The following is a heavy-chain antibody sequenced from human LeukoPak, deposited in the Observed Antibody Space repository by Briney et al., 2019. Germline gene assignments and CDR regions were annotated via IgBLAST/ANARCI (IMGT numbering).Heavy chain of an antibody. V-gene: IGHV4-38-2*02. CDR2: INHSGST. J-gene: IGHJ4*02. D-gene: IGHD3-10*01. CDR3: AREHRYYGSGGDFDY. CDR1: GYSITSAYY. Sequence: SETLSLTCTVSGYSITSAYYWSWIRQLPGKGLEWIGEINHSGSTNYNPSLKSRVTISVDTSKNQFSLKLSSVTAADTAVYYCAREHRYYGSGGDFDYWGQGTLVTVSS.